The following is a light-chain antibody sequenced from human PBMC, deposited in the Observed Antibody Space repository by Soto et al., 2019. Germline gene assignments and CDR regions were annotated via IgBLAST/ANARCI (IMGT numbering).Light chain of an antibody. J-gene: IGLJ3*02. CDR2: EVS. CDR1: SSDIGGYKY. V-gene: IGLV2-14*01. Sequence: ALTHPASVSGSLGQSITISCTGTSSDIGGYKYVSWYQQHPGKAPKLIIFEVSNRPSGVSDRFSGSNSGNTASLTISGLQAEDEADYYCTSYSRYRVLVFGGGTKVTVL. CDR3: TSYSRYRVLV.